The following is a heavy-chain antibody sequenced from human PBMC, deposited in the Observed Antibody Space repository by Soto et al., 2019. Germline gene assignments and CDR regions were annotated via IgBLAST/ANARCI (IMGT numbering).Heavy chain of an antibody. J-gene: IGHJ4*02. V-gene: IGHV1-8*01. D-gene: IGHD6-6*01. Sequence: QVQLVQSGAEVKKPGASVKVSCKASGYTFTSYDINWVRQATGQGLEWMGWMNPNSGNTGYAQKFQGIDTMTRHTSISTAYMELSRLRSEDTAVYYCARGLIAARPGPTDWGQRTLVTVSS. CDR2: MNPNSGNT. CDR1: GYTFTSYD. CDR3: ARGLIAARPGPTD.